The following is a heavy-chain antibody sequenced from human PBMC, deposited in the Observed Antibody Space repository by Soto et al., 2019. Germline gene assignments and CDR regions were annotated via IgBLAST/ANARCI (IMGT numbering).Heavy chain of an antibody. V-gene: IGHV3-30*18. CDR3: AKGGRQWLVTSDFNY. CDR2: VSHDGRNT. J-gene: IGHJ4*02. D-gene: IGHD6-19*01. CDR1: GFTFSDYA. Sequence: VQLVESGGGVVQPGRSLRLSCAASGFTFSDYAMHWVRQAPGKGLEWVAVVSHDGRNTHYADSVKGRFTISRDSFQNMGSLEMTSLRAEDTAVYYCAKGGRQWLVTSDFNYWGQGALVTVSS.